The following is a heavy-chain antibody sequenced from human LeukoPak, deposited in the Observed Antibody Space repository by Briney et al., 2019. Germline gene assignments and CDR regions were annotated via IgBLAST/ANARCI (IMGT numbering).Heavy chain of an antibody. CDR3: ARDGDSSTWINGAFDI. Sequence: GGSLRLSCAASGFTFSTYSMNWVRQAPGKGLEWVSSISRSSSYIYYADSVKGRFTISRDNAKNSLYLQMNSLRAEDTAVYYCARDGDSSTWINGAFDIWGQGTMVTVSS. CDR1: GFTFSTYS. CDR2: ISRSSSYI. J-gene: IGHJ3*02. V-gene: IGHV3-21*01. D-gene: IGHD6-13*01.